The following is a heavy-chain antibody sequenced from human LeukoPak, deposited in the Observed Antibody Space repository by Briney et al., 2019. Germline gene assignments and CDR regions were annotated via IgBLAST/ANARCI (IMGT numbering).Heavy chain of an antibody. Sequence: ASVKVSCKASGYTFTSYGISWVRQAPGQGLEWMGWISAYNGDTNYAQKLQGRVTMTTNTSTSTAYMELRSLRSDDTAVYYCAVRNRSSWSPFDFWGQGTLVTVSS. CDR1: GYTFTSYG. CDR2: ISAYNGDT. D-gene: IGHD6-13*01. J-gene: IGHJ4*02. CDR3: AVRNRSSWSPFDF. V-gene: IGHV1-18*01.